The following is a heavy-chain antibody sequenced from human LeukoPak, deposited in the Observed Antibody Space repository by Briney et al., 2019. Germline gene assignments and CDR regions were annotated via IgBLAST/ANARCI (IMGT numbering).Heavy chain of an antibody. D-gene: IGHD3-10*01. CDR2: ISSSSSYI. Sequence: GGSLRLSCAASGFTFSSYSMNWVRQAPGKGLEWVSSISSSSSYIYYADSVKGRFTISRDNAKNSLYLQMNSLRAEDTAVYYCARDSGVYENAFDIWGQGTMVTVSS. CDR3: ARDSGVYENAFDI. V-gene: IGHV3-21*01. CDR1: GFTFSSYS. J-gene: IGHJ3*02.